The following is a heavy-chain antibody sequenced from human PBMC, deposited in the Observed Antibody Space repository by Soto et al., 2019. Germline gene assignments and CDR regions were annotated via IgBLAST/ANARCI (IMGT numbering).Heavy chain of an antibody. CDR2: ISWNSGKI. Sequence: EVQLVESGGGLVQPGRSLRLSCAASGFTFDDYAMHWVRQAPGKGLEWGSGISWNSGKIGYADSVKGRFTISRDNANNSLYLQMNSLRPEDTAFYYCAKEIVGAINYWGQGTLVTVSS. J-gene: IGHJ4*02. D-gene: IGHD1-26*01. V-gene: IGHV3-9*01. CDR1: GFTFDDYA. CDR3: AKEIVGAINY.